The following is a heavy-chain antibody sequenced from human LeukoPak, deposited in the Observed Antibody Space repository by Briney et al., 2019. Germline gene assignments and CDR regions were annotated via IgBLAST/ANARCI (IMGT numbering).Heavy chain of an antibody. V-gene: IGHV4-34*01. J-gene: IGHJ3*02. CDR3: AKSNGYGLVDI. Sequence: SETLSLTCAVSGGSFSGYYWSWIRQPPGKGLEWIGEINHSGSTEYNPSLKSRVTISVDTSKNQFSLKLNSVTAADTAVYYCAKSNGYGLVDIWGQGTMVTVSS. D-gene: IGHD3-10*01. CDR1: GGSFSGYY. CDR2: INHSGST.